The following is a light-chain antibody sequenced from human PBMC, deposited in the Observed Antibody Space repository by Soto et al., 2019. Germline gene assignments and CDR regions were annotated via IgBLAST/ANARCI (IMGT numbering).Light chain of an antibody. J-gene: IGLJ2*01. V-gene: IGLV2-8*01. Sequence: QSALTQPPSASGSPGQSVTISCTGTSSDVGGYNYVSWYQQHPGKVPKLMIYEVNKRPSGVPDRFSASKSGTSASLAITGLQAEDEADYYCQSYDNTLSGVVFGGGTKLTVL. CDR2: EVN. CDR1: SSDVGGYNY. CDR3: QSYDNTLSGVV.